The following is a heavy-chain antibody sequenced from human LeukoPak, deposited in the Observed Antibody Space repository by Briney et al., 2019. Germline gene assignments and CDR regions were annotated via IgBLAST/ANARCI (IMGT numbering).Heavy chain of an antibody. V-gene: IGHV3-21*01. CDR2: ISSSSSYI. CDR3: ARGFGYSGSFFDY. D-gene: IGHD5-12*01. J-gene: IGHJ4*02. CDR1: GFTFSSYS. Sequence: GGSLRLSCAASGFTFSSYSMNWVRQAPGEGLEWVSSISSSSSYIYYADSVKGRFTISRDNAKNSLYLQMNSLRAEDTAVYYCARGFGYSGSFFDYWGQGTLVTVSS.